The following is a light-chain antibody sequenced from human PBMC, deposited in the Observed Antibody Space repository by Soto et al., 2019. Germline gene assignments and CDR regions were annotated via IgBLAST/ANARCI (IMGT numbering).Light chain of an antibody. CDR2: AAS. CDR1: QSISSY. CDR3: QQLNSYPLT. V-gene: IGKV1-9*01. J-gene: IGKJ4*01. Sequence: DIQMTQSPSSLSASVGDRVTITCRASQSISSYLNWYQQKPGKAPKLLIYAASSLQSGVPSRFSGSGSGTEFTLTISSLQPEDFATYYCQQLNSYPLTFGGGTK.